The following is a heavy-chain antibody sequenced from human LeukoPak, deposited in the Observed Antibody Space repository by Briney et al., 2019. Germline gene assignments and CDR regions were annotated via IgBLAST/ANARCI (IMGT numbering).Heavy chain of an antibody. CDR2: ISGSGGST. D-gene: IGHD3-10*01. J-gene: IGHJ4*02. V-gene: IGHV3-23*01. CDR3: AKDPQQGYYGSGSYYQDS. Sequence: GGSLRLSCAASGFTFSSYAMSWVRQAPGKGLEWVSAISGSGGSTYYADSVKGRFTISRDNSKSTLYLQMNSLRAEDSAVYYCAKDPQQGYYGSGSYYQDSWGQGTLVTVSS. CDR1: GFTFSSYA.